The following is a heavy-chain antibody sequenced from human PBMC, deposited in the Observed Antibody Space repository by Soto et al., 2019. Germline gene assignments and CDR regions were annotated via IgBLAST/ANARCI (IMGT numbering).Heavy chain of an antibody. Sequence: EVQLVESGGGLVQPGGSLRLSCAASGFTFSNYAMHWVRQAPGKGLEYVSAISSNGGSTYYANSVKGRFTISRDNSKNTLYLQMGSLRAEDRAVYYCARGGSDFDYWGQGTLVTVSS. J-gene: IGHJ4*02. CDR2: ISSNGGST. CDR1: GFTFSNYA. CDR3: ARGGSDFDY. D-gene: IGHD1-26*01. V-gene: IGHV3-64*01.